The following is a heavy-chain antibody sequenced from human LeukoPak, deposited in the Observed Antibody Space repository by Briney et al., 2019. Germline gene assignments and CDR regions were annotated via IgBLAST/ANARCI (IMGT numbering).Heavy chain of an antibody. J-gene: IGHJ4*02. D-gene: IGHD6-13*01. Sequence: ASVKVSCKASGYTFIGYHIHWVRQAPGQGLEWMGRINPYSGDTNFAQKFQGRVTMTRDTSITTAYMDLSSLTPDDTAVCFCARDQGSLTRSWYTGYWGQGTQVTVSS. CDR3: ARDQGSLTRSWYTGY. V-gene: IGHV1-2*06. CDR2: INPYSGDT. CDR1: GYTFIGYH.